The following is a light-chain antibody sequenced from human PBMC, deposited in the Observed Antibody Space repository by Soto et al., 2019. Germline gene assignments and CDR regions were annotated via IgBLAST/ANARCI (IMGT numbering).Light chain of an antibody. CDR1: SSDIGDYDS. V-gene: IGLV2-11*01. Sequence: QSVLTQPRSLSASPGQSVTISCTGSSSDIGDYDSVSWYQHHPGKTPKLMIYAVNKRPSGVPDRFSGSKSGNTASLTISGLQPADEADYYCCSYAATSSLVFGGGTQLTVL. CDR3: CSYAATSSLV. J-gene: IGLJ7*01. CDR2: AVN.